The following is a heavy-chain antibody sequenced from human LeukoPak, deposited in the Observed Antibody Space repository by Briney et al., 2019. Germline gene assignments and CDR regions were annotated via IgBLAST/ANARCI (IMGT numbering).Heavy chain of an antibody. CDR2: ISTSGVST. V-gene: IGHV3-23*01. Sequence: GGSLRLSCAASGFTFSSYAMTWVRQAPGKGLEWVSSISTSGVSTNYAVSVKGRFTISRDNSKTMVYLQMNSLRAEDTAVYYCAKNTSGTYWDYWGQGILVTVSS. D-gene: IGHD1-26*01. J-gene: IGHJ4*02. CDR1: GFTFSSYA. CDR3: AKNTSGTYWDY.